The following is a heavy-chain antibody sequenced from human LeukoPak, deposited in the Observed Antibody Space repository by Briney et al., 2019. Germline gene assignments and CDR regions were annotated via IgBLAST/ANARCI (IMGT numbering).Heavy chain of an antibody. CDR3: ANGPAPGGYYYYGMDV. J-gene: IGHJ6*02. CDR1: GFMFSSYV. V-gene: IGHV3-23*01. D-gene: IGHD2-2*01. Sequence: GGSLRLSCAASGFMFSSYVMSWVRQAPGKGLEWDAALTSSSDTTYYGDSVKGRFTISRDNSKNTLYLQMNSLRAEDTAVYYCANGPAPGGYYYYGMDVWGQGTTVTVSS. CDR2: LTSSSDTT.